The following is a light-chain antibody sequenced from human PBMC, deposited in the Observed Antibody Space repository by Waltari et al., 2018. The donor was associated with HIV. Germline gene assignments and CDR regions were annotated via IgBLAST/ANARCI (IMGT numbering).Light chain of an antibody. J-gene: IGKJ5*01. CDR2: GAY. V-gene: IGKV1D-12*01. CDR1: QGIANW. Sequence: DIQMTQFPSSVSASVGDRVTMTCRATQGIANWVAWYQQKPGKAPKLLIHGAYILQEGVPSRFSGSGSGTFFSLTINSLQPEDFATYYCQQTNSFPITFGQGTWLDSK. CDR3: QQTNSFPIT.